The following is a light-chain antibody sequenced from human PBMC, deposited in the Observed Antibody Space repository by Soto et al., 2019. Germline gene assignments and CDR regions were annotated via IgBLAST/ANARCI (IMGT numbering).Light chain of an antibody. Sequence: EIVLTQSPGTLSLSPGERATLSCRASQSVSSNYLAWYQQKPGQAPRLLIYGASSRATGFPDRFSGSGSGTDFTLTISRLEPEDFAVYYCQQHGTSPITFGQGTRLEIK. CDR2: GAS. V-gene: IGKV3-20*01. CDR3: QQHGTSPIT. J-gene: IGKJ5*01. CDR1: QSVSSNY.